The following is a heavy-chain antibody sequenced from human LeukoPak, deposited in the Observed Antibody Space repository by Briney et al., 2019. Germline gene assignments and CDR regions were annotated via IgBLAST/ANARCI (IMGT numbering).Heavy chain of an antibody. CDR2: IIPIFGTA. V-gene: IGHV1-69*05. CDR1: GGTFSSYA. Sequence: ASVKVSCXASGGTFSSYAISWVRQAPGQGLEWMGRIIPIFGTANYAQKFQGRVTITTDESTSTAYMELSSLRSEDTAVYYCASVYKYYDILTGLEDWGQGTLVTVSS. D-gene: IGHD3-9*01. J-gene: IGHJ4*02. CDR3: ASVYKYYDILTGLED.